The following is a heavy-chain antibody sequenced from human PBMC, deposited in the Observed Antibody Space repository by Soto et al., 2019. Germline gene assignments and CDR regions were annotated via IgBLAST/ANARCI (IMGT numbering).Heavy chain of an antibody. Sequence: EVQLVESGGGLVKPGGSPRLSCVASGFSFSSYSMNWVRQAPGKGLEWVSSISSSSNYIYYADSVKGRFTISRDNAKNSLYMKMNSLRAEDTAVYYCARDRVEMATVFDYWGQGTLVTVSS. V-gene: IGHV3-21*01. CDR1: GFSFSSYS. CDR2: ISSSSNYI. CDR3: ARDRVEMATVFDY. J-gene: IGHJ4*02. D-gene: IGHD4-4*01.